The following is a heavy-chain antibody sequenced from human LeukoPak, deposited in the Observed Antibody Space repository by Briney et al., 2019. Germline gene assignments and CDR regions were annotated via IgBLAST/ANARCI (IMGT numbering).Heavy chain of an antibody. V-gene: IGHV3-33*01. Sequence: RSLTLSCAASGFTFSRYGMHWVRQAPGKGLEWVAIIWSDGSNKYYADAVKDRFTISRDNSKNTMYLQMNSLRAEDTAVYYCARDGYSFGSLDYWGQGTLVTVSS. CDR1: GFTFSRYG. D-gene: IGHD5-18*01. CDR2: IWSDGSNK. J-gene: IGHJ4*02. CDR3: ARDGYSFGSLDY.